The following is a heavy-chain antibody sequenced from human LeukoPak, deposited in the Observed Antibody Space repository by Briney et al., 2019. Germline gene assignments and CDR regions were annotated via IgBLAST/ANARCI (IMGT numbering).Heavy chain of an antibody. CDR1: GFTFSSYS. D-gene: IGHD5-18*01. CDR2: ISRSSSTI. J-gene: IGHJ4*02. Sequence: PGGSLRLSCAASGFTFSSYSMNWVRQAPGKGLEWVSYISRSSSTIYYVDSVKGRFTISRDNAKNSLYLQMNSLRAEDTAVYYCARDVDTAGRYSYGWDYWGQGTLVTVSS. CDR3: ARDVDTAGRYSYGWDY. V-gene: IGHV3-48*01.